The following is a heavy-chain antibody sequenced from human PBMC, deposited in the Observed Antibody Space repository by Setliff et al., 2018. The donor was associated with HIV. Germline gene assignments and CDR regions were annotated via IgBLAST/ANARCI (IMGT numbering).Heavy chain of an antibody. CDR3: ARGGAVSADFDS. V-gene: IGHV4-39*07. J-gene: IGHJ5*01. CDR2: IYYSGSA. D-gene: IGHD3-16*01. CDR1: RDSIRNGAYY. Sequence: SETLSLTCTVSRDSIRNGAYYWGWIRQPPGKGLEWIGSIYYSGSAYYNPSFKSRVTLSVDTSENQFSLRLSSVTAADTAVYFCARGGAVSADFDSWGQGTLVTVSS.